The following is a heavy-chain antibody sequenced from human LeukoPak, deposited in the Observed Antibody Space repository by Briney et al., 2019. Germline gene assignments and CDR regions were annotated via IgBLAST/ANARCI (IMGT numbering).Heavy chain of an antibody. J-gene: IGHJ5*02. D-gene: IGHD2-8*01. Sequence: SETLSLTCSVSGGSIRSSYWNWIRQSPGKGLEWLGYIYYSGGTNYNPSLKGRVTLSIDMSKNQFSLRLTSVTAADTAVYYCARDSMYATNYFDPWAREPWSPSP. CDR3: ARDSMYATNYFDP. V-gene: IGHV4-59*01. CDR2: IYYSGGT. CDR1: GGSIRSSY.